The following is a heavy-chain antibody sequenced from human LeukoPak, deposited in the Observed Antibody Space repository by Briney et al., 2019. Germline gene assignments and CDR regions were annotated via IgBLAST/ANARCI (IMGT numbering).Heavy chain of an antibody. CDR1: GFTVSSNY. J-gene: IGHJ4*02. D-gene: IGHD1-26*01. CDR3: ARVSRMLGTSTLDN. CDR2: IYTGGST. Sequence: GGSLRLSCAASGFTVSSNYMSWVRQAPGKGLEWVSVIYTGGSTYFTDSVNGRFTISRDYSKNTPYLEMNSLRVEDTAVYYCARVSRMLGTSTLDNWGQGTLVTVSS. V-gene: IGHV3-66*01.